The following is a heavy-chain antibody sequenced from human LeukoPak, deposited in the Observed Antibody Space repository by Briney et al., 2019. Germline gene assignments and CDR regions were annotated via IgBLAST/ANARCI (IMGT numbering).Heavy chain of an antibody. Sequence: SVKVSCKASGGTFISYAISWVRQAPGQGLEWMGRIIPIFGTTNYEQKFQGRVTITTDESTSTAYMELSSLRSEDTAVYYCARAPDSSGYYWNDAFDIWGQGTMVTVSS. D-gene: IGHD3-22*01. CDR2: IIPIFGTT. J-gene: IGHJ3*02. CDR1: GGTFISYA. CDR3: ARAPDSSGYYWNDAFDI. V-gene: IGHV1-69*05.